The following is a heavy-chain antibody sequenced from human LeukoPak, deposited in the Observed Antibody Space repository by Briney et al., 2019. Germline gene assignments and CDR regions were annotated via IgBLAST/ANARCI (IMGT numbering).Heavy chain of an antibody. CDR3: ARAYCSSTSCSPDY. D-gene: IGHD2-2*01. CDR2: ISSNGGST. J-gene: IGHJ4*02. Sequence: GGSLRLSCAASGFTFSSYAMHWVRQAPGKGLEYVSPISSNGGSTYYVNSVKGRFTISRDNSKNTLYLQMGSLRAEDMAVYYRARAYCSSTSCSPDYWGQGTLVTVSS. V-gene: IGHV3-64*01. CDR1: GFTFSSYA.